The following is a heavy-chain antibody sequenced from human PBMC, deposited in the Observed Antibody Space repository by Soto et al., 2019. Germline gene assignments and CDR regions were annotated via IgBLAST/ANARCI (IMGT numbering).Heavy chain of an antibody. V-gene: IGHV1-2*02. CDR2: INPNSGGT. J-gene: IGHJ3*02. CDR1: GYTFIGYY. Sequence: QVQLVQSGAEVKKPGASVKVSCKASGYTFIGYYMHWVRQAPGQGLEWMGGINPNSGGTNYAPEFQGRVTMTRDTFSRPAYMELARLRSDDTAVYYCAGGRAFGAFDIWGQGTMVTVSS. CDR3: AGGRAFGAFDI. D-gene: IGHD3-16*01.